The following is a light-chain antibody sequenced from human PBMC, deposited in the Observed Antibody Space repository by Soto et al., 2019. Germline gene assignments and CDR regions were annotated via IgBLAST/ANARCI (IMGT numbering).Light chain of an antibody. CDR3: ISYTGSSTSYV. CDR2: GVS. Sequence: QSVLTQPASVSGSPGQSITISCSGTRSDIGSYNYVARYHQFPGKTPKILIYGVSNRPSGVSSRFSGSKSGNTASLTISGLQAEDEADYYCISYTGSSTSYVFGSGTKVTVL. V-gene: IGLV2-14*01. CDR1: RSDIGSYNY. J-gene: IGLJ1*01.